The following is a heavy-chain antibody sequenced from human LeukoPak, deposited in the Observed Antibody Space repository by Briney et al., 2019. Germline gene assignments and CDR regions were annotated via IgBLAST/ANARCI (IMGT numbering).Heavy chain of an antibody. D-gene: IGHD2/OR15-2a*01. Sequence: PGESLRLSCAASGFTFSNAWMDWVRQAPGKGLEWVGRIKSKTDGGTTDYAAPVKGRFTISRDDSKNTLYLQMNSLKTEDAAVYYCTTVGNMGLFPVDWGQGTLVTVSS. J-gene: IGHJ4*02. CDR2: IKSKTDGGTT. CDR3: TTVGNMGLFPVD. CDR1: GFTFSNAW. V-gene: IGHV3-15*07.